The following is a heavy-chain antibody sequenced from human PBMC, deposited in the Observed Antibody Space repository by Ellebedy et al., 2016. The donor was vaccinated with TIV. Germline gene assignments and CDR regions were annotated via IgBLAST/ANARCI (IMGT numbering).Heavy chain of an antibody. CDR2: IYYSGST. D-gene: IGHD6-6*01. V-gene: IGHV4-39*01. Sequence: SETLSLXCTVSGGSISSSSSYWGWIRQPPGKGLEWIGSIYYSGSTYYNPSLKSRVTISVDTSKNQFSLKLSSVTAADTALYYCARLAYSSSSRDYYYGMDVWGQGTTVTVSS. CDR3: ARLAYSSSSRDYYYGMDV. J-gene: IGHJ6*02. CDR1: GGSISSSSSY.